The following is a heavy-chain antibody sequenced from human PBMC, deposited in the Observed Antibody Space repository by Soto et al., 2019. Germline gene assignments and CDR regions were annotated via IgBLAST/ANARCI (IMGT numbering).Heavy chain of an antibody. J-gene: IGHJ4*02. Sequence: SETLSLTCTVSGGSISSSTYYWGWIRQPPGKGLEWIGSIYYSGSTYYSPSLKSRVTISVDTSKNQFSLNLSSVTAADTAVYYCARSSTIRPNFDYWGQGTLVTVSS. CDR2: IYYSGST. D-gene: IGHD2-2*01. V-gene: IGHV4-39*01. CDR3: ARSSTIRPNFDY. CDR1: GGSISSSTYY.